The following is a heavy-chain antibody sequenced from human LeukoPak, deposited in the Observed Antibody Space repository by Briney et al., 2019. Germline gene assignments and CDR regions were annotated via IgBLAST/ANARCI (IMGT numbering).Heavy chain of an antibody. CDR2: IYTSGST. CDR1: GGSISSYY. J-gene: IGHJ3*02. CDR3: ASRQRWLQWSDAFDI. Sequence: SETLSLTCTVSGGSISSYYWSWIRQPAGKGLEWIGRIYTSGSTNYNPSLKSRVTMSVDTSKNQFSLKLSSVTAADTAVYYCASRQRWLQWSDAFDIWGQGTMVTVSS. V-gene: IGHV4-4*07. D-gene: IGHD5-24*01.